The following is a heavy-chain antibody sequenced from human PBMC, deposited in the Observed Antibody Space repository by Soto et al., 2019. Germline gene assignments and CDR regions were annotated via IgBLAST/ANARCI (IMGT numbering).Heavy chain of an antibody. J-gene: IGHJ4*02. CDR2: ISYSGST. V-gene: IGHV4-59*11. Sequence: SETLSLTCTVSGASMSSHYWTWLRQSPGKGLEWIGYISYSGSTCYNPSHKSRVTISADTSRNQFSLKLSAVISADTAVYYCARADPDASVGYWGQGTLVTVSS. D-gene: IGHD3-16*01. CDR3: ARADPDASVGY. CDR1: GASMSSHY.